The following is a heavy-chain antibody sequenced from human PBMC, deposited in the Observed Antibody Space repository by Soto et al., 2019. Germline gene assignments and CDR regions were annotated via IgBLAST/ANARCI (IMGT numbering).Heavy chain of an antibody. CDR2: IYRSGST. V-gene: IGHV4-4*02. D-gene: IGHD1-26*01. J-gene: IGHJ3*02. CDR3: ARDGGSYGEEAFDI. Sequence: ASETLSLTCAVSGGSLSSSSLWSWVRQPPGKGLEWIGEIYRSGSTNYNPSLKSRVTISVDKSKNQFSLKLSSVTAADTAVYYCARDGGSYGEEAFDIWGQGTMVTVSS. CDR1: GGSLSSSSL.